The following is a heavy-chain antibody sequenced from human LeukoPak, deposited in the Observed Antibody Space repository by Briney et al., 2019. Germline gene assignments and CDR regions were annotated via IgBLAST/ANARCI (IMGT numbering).Heavy chain of an antibody. J-gene: IGHJ6*02. D-gene: IGHD3-3*01. CDR2: ISAYNGNT. CDR3: ARVDYDFWSGHNYYYGMDV. Sequence: ASVKVSCKASGGTFSSYAISWVRQAPGQGLEWMGWISAYNGNTNYVQKLQGRVTMTTDTSTSTAYVELRSLRSDDTAVYYCARVDYDFWSGHNYYYGMDVWGQGTTVTVSS. V-gene: IGHV1-18*01. CDR1: GGTFSSYA.